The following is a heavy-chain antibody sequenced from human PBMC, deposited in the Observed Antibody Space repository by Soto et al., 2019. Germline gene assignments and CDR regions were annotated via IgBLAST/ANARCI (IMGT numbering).Heavy chain of an antibody. CDR2: IIHLFGTT. J-gene: IGHJ6*02. CDR3: AAELGFGKLSVV. V-gene: IGHV1-69*01. D-gene: IGHD3-10*01. CDR1: GDTFKNCV. Sequence: QVQVVQSGVEVRMPGSSVKVSCKASGDTFKNCVISWVRQAPGQGLEWMGGIIHLFGTTDFAQRFQGRLTITTDESTATAYMELSRLRSEDTATYYCAAELGFGKLSVVWGQGITVIVSS.